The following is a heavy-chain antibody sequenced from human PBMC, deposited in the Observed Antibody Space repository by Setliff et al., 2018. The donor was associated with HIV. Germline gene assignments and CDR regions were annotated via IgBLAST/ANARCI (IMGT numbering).Heavy chain of an antibody. Sequence: GGSLRLSCAASGFTFSNYAMSWVRQAPGEGLEWVSAILSTGERTFYADSVRGRFTISRDNSKESLYLQMNSLTTEDTALYYCAKLLGNGGNSDPFDIWGQGTTVTVSS. V-gene: IGHV3-23*01. CDR3: AKLLGNGGNSDPFDI. CDR1: GFTFSNYA. D-gene: IGHD2-21*01. CDR2: ILSTGERT. J-gene: IGHJ3*02.